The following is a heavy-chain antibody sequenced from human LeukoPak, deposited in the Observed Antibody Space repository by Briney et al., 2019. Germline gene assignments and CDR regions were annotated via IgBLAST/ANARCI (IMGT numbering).Heavy chain of an antibody. CDR3: ARQADTAMVFIPPYYYYMDV. Sequence: PSETLSLTCTVSGYSISSGYYWGWIRQPPGKGLEWIGSIYHSGSTYYNPSLKSRVTISVDTSKNQFSLKLSSVTAADTAVYYCARQADTAMVFIPPYYYYMDVWGKGTTVTISS. D-gene: IGHD5-18*01. CDR1: GYSISSGYY. V-gene: IGHV4-38-2*02. CDR2: IYHSGST. J-gene: IGHJ6*03.